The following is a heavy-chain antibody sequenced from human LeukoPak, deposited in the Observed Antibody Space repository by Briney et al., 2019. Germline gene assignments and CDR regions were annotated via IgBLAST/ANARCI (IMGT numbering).Heavy chain of an antibody. CDR3: AKGGRDGYNFDY. J-gene: IGHJ4*02. CDR2: ISGSGGST. CDR1: GFTFSSHA. D-gene: IGHD5-24*01. V-gene: IGHV3-23*01. Sequence: GGSLRLSCAASGFTFSSHAMSWVRQAPGKGLEWVSAISGSGGSTYYADSVKGRFTISRDNSKNTLYLQMNSLRAEDTAVYYCAKGGRDGYNFDYWGQGTLVTVSS.